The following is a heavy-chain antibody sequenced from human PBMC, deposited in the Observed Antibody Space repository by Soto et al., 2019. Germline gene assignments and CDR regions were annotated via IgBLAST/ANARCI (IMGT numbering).Heavy chain of an antibody. Sequence: PSETLSLTCTVSGGSISSYYWSWIRQPPGKGLEWIGYIYDSGNTNSNPSLQSRVTISVDMSKNQFSLKLSSVTAADTAVYYCARSVNRPAWDNWFDPWGQGTLVTLSS. CDR3: ARSVNRPAWDNWFDP. CDR2: IYDSGNT. V-gene: IGHV4-59*01. J-gene: IGHJ5*02. CDR1: GGSISSYY. D-gene: IGHD6-6*01.